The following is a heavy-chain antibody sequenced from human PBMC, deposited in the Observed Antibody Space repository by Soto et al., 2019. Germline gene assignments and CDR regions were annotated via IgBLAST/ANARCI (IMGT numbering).Heavy chain of an antibody. CDR3: ARGGGSTKVDY. CDR2: TSNSGST. D-gene: IGHD2-2*01. V-gene: IGHV4-31*03. Sequence: QVQLQESGPGLVKPSQTLSLTCTVSGGSITSSGYYWSWIRQHPGEGLEWIGFTSNSGSTSYNPSLKSRVTISVDTFSNQFSLNLKSVTAADTAVYYCARGGGSTKVDYWGQGTLVTGSP. CDR1: GGSITSSGYY. J-gene: IGHJ4*02.